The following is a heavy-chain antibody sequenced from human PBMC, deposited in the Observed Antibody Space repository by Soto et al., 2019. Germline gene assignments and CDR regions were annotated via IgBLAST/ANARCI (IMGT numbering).Heavy chain of an antibody. Sequence: KTSETLSLTCTVSGGSISSSNYYWGWIRQPPGKGLEWIGSVYYSGSTYYNPSVKSRVTTSVDTSKNQFSLNLSSVTAADTAVYYCARIPQYYDGSGYYYVLDYWGRGTLVTVSS. J-gene: IGHJ4*02. D-gene: IGHD3-22*01. CDR2: VYYSGST. CDR3: ARIPQYYDGSGYYYVLDY. V-gene: IGHV4-39*01. CDR1: GGSISSSNYY.